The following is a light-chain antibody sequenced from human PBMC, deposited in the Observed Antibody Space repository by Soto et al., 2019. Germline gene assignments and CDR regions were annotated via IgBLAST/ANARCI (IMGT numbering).Light chain of an antibody. J-gene: IGLJ3*02. CDR2: DVN. Sequence: QSALTQPRSVSGSPGQSVTISCTGTSSDVGGYNYVSWYQHHPGEKPRLLLYDVNDRPAGVSHRFAGSKSDNTASLTISGLQADDEADYFCASYTTDHTFMFGGGTKLTVL. CDR1: SSDVGGYNY. CDR3: ASYTTDHTFM. V-gene: IGLV2-11*01.